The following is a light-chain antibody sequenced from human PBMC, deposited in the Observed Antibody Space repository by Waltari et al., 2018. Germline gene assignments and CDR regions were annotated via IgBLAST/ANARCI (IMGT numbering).Light chain of an antibody. CDR2: GAS. CDR3: QQYGSSVLYT. Sequence: RTSQSLTKVYLAWYQQKPGRAPRLLIYGASSRAAGIPDRFSGSGSGTDFTLTISRLEPEDFAVYYCQQYGSSVLYTFGQGTKLEIK. J-gene: IGKJ2*01. CDR1: QSLTKVY. V-gene: IGKV3-20*01.